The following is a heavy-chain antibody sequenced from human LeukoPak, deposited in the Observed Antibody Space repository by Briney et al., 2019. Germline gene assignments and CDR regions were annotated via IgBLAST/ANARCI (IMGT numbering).Heavy chain of an antibody. J-gene: IGHJ4*02. CDR1: GFTVSSNY. CDR2: IYTGGST. D-gene: IGHD6-6*01. Sequence: GGSLRLSCVASGFTVSSNYMSWVRQAPGKGLEWVSVIYTGGSTYYEDSVKGRFTISRDSSKSYLQMNSLRPEDTAVYYCARAEPCSSSVFWGQGTLVTVSS. V-gene: IGHV3-66*02. CDR3: ARAEPCSSSVF.